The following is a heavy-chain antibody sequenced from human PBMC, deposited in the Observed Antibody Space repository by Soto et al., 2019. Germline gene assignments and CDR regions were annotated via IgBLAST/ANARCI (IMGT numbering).Heavy chain of an antibody. D-gene: IGHD5-12*01. CDR1: GFPFNSYG. Sequence: QVQLADSGGGVVQPGRSLRLSCATSGFPFNSYGMHWVRQAPGKGLEWVAVISYDGINQYYEDSVKGRFTISIDNSKNTVYLQMNSLRAEETAVYYCATLDGYPCDCWVQGILVTGSS. CDR3: ATLDGYPCDC. V-gene: IGHV3-30*03. CDR2: ISYDGINQ. J-gene: IGHJ4*02.